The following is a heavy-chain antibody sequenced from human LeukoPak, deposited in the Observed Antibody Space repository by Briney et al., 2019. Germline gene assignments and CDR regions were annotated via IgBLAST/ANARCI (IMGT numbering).Heavy chain of an antibody. CDR3: ARGRLRNTVIRVNWFDP. CDR2: MNPNSGNT. V-gene: IGHV1-8*01. CDR1: GYTFTSYD. Sequence: GASVKVSCKASGYTFTSYDINWVRQATGQGLEWVGWMNPNSGNTGYAQKFQGRVTMTRNTSISTAYMELSSLRSEDTAVYYCARGRLRNTVIRVNWFDPWGQGTLVTVSS. J-gene: IGHJ5*02. D-gene: IGHD4-17*01.